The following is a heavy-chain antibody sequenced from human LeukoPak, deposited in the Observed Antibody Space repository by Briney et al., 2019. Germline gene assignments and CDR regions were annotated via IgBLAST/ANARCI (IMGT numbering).Heavy chain of an antibody. CDR3: AKETSGWYGDYYAFDI. J-gene: IGHJ3*02. V-gene: IGHV3-23*01. Sequence: GGSLRLSCAASGFTFSSYAMSWVRQAPGKGLEWVSAISGSGGSTYYADSVKGRFTISRDNSKNTPYLQMNSLRAEDTAVYYCAKETSGWYGDYYAFDIWGQGTMVTVSS. D-gene: IGHD6-19*01. CDR2: ISGSGGST. CDR1: GFTFSSYA.